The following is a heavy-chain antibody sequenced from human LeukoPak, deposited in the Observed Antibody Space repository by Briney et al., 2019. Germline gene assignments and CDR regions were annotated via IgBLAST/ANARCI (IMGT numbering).Heavy chain of an antibody. CDR1: GFTFSSYG. J-gene: IGHJ6*02. CDR3: ARKLWHPHYYGMDV. Sequence: AGGSLRLSCAASGFTFSSYGMHWVRQAPGKGLEWVAVIWYDGSNKYYADSVKGRFTISRDNSKNTLYLKMNSLRSADTPVYYCARKLWHPHYYGMDVWGQGTTVTVSS. CDR2: IWYDGSNK. V-gene: IGHV3-33*01. D-gene: IGHD6-19*01.